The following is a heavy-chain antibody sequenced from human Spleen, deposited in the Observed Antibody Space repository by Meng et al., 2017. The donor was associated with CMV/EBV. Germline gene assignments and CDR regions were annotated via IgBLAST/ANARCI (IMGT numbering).Heavy chain of an antibody. Sequence: TFTANYMHWVRRAPGQGPEWMGWINPDSGGTDYAQKFQGRVTMTRDTSISTVYVELNRLRSDDTAVYYCARESDFWSGYYTSEHWFDPWGQGTLVTVSS. V-gene: IGHV1-2*02. CDR3: ARESDFWSGYYTSEHWFDP. CDR2: INPDSGGT. CDR1: TFTANY. J-gene: IGHJ5*02. D-gene: IGHD3-3*01.